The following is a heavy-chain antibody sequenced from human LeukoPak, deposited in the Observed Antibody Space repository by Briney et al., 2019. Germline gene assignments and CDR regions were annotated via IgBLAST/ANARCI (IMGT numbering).Heavy chain of an antibody. D-gene: IGHD6-6*01. CDR3: AKDTRYSSSSSDY. V-gene: IGHV3-23*01. CDR1: RFTFSSYA. CDR2: ISGSGGST. Sequence: PGGSLRLSCAASRFTFSSYAMSWVRQAPGKGLEWVSAISGSGGSTYYADSVKGRFTISRDNSKNTLYLQMNSLRAEDTAVYYCAKDTRYSSSSSDYWGQGTLVTVSS. J-gene: IGHJ4*02.